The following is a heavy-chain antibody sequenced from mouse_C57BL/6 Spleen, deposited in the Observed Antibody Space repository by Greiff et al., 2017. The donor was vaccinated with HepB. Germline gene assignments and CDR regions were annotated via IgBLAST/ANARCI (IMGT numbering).Heavy chain of an antibody. CDR1: GYTFTSYW. Sequence: QVQLQQPGAELVRPGSSVKLSCKASGYTFTSYWMDWVKQRPGQGLEWIGNIYPSDSETHYNQKFKDKATLTVDKSSSTAYMQLSSLTSEDSAVYYCARSRYYYGSSYFDYWGQGTTLTVSS. J-gene: IGHJ2*01. CDR2: IYPSDSET. V-gene: IGHV1-61*01. D-gene: IGHD1-1*01. CDR3: ARSRYYYGSSYFDY.